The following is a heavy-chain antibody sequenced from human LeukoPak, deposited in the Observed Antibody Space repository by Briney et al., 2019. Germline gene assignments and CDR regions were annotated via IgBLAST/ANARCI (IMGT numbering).Heavy chain of an antibody. V-gene: IGHV3-30-3*01. CDR2: ISYDGSNK. Sequence: GGSLTLSCAASGFTFSSYAMHWVRQAPGKGLEWVAVISYDGSNKYYADSVKGRLTISRDNSKNTLYLQMNSLGAEDTAVYYCARGPGYCSSTSCSGGIVYWGQGTLVSATS. CDR3: ARGPGYCSSTSCSGGIVY. CDR1: GFTFSSYA. D-gene: IGHD2-2*01. J-gene: IGHJ4*02.